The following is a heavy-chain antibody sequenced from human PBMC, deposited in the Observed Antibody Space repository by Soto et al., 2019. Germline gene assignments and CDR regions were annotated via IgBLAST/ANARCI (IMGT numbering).Heavy chain of an antibody. CDR1: GGSFSGYY. Sequence: PSETLSLTCAVYGGSFSGYYWSWIRQPPGKGLEWIGEINHSGSTNYNPSLKSRVTISVDTSKNQFSLKLSSVTAADTAVYYCATLGGFDPWGQGTQVTVSS. J-gene: IGHJ5*02. CDR3: ATLGGFDP. CDR2: INHSGST. V-gene: IGHV4-34*01.